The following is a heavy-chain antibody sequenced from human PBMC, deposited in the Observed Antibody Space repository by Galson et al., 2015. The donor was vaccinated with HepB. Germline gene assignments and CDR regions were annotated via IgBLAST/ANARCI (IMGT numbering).Heavy chain of an antibody. Sequence: ETLSLTCAVYGGSFSGYYWSWIRQPPGKGLEWIGEINHGGSTNYKPSLKSRVTMSVGTSKIQFSLKLGSVTAADTAVYFCARRYYYDSSGYYYSGRSSAFDIWGQGTMVTVS. CDR3: ARRYYYDSSGYYYSGRSSAFDI. V-gene: IGHV4-34*01. CDR2: INHGGST. J-gene: IGHJ3*02. CDR1: GGSFSGYY. D-gene: IGHD3-22*01.